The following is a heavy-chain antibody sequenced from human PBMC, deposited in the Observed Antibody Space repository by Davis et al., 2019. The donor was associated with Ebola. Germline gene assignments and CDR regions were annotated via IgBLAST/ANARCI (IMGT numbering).Heavy chain of an antibody. V-gene: IGHV1-2*06. CDR1: GYTFTTYY. J-gene: IGHJ6*02. CDR2: INPNSGGT. Sequence: ASVKFSCKASGYTFTTYYMHWVRQAPGQGLEWVGRINPNSGGTNYAQKFQGRITMTRDTSISTAYMEVTRLRFDDTAVYFCARGGISMMVVPRDYYYGMDVWGQGTTVTVSS. CDR3: ARGGISMMVVPRDYYYGMDV. D-gene: IGHD3-22*01.